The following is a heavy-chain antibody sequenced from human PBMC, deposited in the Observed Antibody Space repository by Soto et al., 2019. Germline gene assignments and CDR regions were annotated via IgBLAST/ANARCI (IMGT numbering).Heavy chain of an antibody. V-gene: IGHV1-2*02. CDR2: IGPESGAT. J-gene: IGHJ4*02. Sequence: ASVNVSRKASGYTFTGHYIHWVRQAPEQGPEWMGEIGPESGATRYAQKFQGRVTMTRDTSITTVYMELKNLSPDDTAVYYCGRGRSGQIVVFYWGQGTLV. D-gene: IGHD1-26*01. CDR3: GRGRSGQIVVFY. CDR1: GYTFTGHY.